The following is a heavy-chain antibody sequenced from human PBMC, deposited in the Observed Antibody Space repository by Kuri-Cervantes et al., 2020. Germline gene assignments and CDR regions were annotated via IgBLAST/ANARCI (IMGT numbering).Heavy chain of an antibody. J-gene: IGHJ4*02. CDR3: ARDLYYNILTGYLDY. Sequence: ASRKGCCNASCYTFTNYGISCVRQAPGQGLEWMGWISTDNGNTKYAQKLQGRVTMTTDTSTSTAYMALRSLRSDDTAVYYCARDLYYNILTGYLDYWGPGTLVTVSS. CDR2: ISTDNGNT. V-gene: IGHV1-18*01. D-gene: IGHD3-9*01. CDR1: CYTFTNYG.